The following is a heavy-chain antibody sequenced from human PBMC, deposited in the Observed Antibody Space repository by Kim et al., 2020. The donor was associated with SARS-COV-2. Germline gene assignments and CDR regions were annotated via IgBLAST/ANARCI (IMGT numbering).Heavy chain of an antibody. V-gene: IGHV3-64D*09. Sequence: GGSLRLSCSASGFTFSSYAMHWVRQAPGKGLEYVSAISSNGGSTYYADSVKGKFTITRDNSNNKMNLQMRSMRAENTAVYDCVTLDNSRGGDCFDSWR. D-gene: IGHD1-1*01. CDR3: VTLDNSRGGDCFDS. CDR2: ISSNGGST. CDR1: GFTFSSYA. J-gene: IGHJ5*01.